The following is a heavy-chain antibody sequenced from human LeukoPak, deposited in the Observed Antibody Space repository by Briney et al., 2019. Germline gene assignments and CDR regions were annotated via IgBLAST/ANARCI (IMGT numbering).Heavy chain of an antibody. J-gene: IGHJ4*02. V-gene: IGHV2-70*11. CDR2: IDWDDDK. CDR3: ARRYCSGGSCYSEYDYFDY. D-gene: IGHD2-15*01. Sequence: SGPTLVNPTQTLTLTCTFSGFSLSTSGMCVSWIRQPPGKALEWLARIDWDDDKYYSTSLKTRLTISKDTSKNQVVLTMTNIDPVDTATYYCARRYCSGGSCYSEYDYFDYWGQGTLVTVSS. CDR1: GFSLSTSGMC.